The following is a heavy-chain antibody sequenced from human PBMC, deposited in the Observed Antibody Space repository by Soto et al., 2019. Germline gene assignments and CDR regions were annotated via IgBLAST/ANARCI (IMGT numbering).Heavy chain of an antibody. Sequence: ASVKVSCKASGYTFTSYGISWVRQAPGQGLEWMGWISAYNGNTNYAQKLQGRVTMTTDTSTSTAYMELRSLRSDDTAVYYCARAPPYSSGRGWFDPWGQGTLVTVSS. CDR2: ISAYNGNT. D-gene: IGHD6-19*01. J-gene: IGHJ5*02. CDR3: ARAPPYSSGRGWFDP. CDR1: GYTFTSYG. V-gene: IGHV1-18*01.